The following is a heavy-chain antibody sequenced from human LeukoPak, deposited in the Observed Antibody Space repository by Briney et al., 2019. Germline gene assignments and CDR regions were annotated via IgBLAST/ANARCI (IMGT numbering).Heavy chain of an antibody. CDR1: GDSISSYF. D-gene: IGHD2-15*01. CDR3: ARDSHSVDTATPRGFDP. J-gene: IGHJ5*02. V-gene: IGHV4-59*01. Sequence: SETLSLTCTVSGDSISSYFWSWIRQPPGKGLEWIGYFHDSGSANYNPSLKSRITMSVDTSKNQFSLKLRSVTAADTAVYYCARDSHSVDTATPRGFDPWGQGTLVTVSS. CDR2: FHDSGSA.